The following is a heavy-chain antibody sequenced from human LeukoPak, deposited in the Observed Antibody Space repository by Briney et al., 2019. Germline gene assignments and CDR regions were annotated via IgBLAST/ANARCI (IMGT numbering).Heavy chain of an antibody. Sequence: ASVKVSCKVSGYTLTELSMHWVRQAPGKGLEWMGGFDPEDGETIYAQKFQGRVTMTEDTSTDTAYMELSSLRSEDTAVYYCAREMGSLGYYYDSSGPLDGWGQGTLVTVSS. V-gene: IGHV1-24*01. CDR3: AREMGSLGYYYDSSGPLDG. J-gene: IGHJ4*02. CDR2: FDPEDGET. D-gene: IGHD3-22*01. CDR1: GYTLTELS.